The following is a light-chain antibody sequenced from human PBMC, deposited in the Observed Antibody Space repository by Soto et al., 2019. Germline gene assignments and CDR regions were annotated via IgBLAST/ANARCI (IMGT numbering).Light chain of an antibody. CDR3: QQYNNWPIT. V-gene: IGKV3-15*01. Sequence: EVVMTQSPATLSVSPGERGTLSCRSSQSVADNLAWFQQKPGQGPRLLIYGASTRATGIPARFSGSGSETDFTLTISSLRSEDSAVYHCQQYNNWPITFGQGTRLEIK. J-gene: IGKJ5*01. CDR1: QSVADN. CDR2: GAS.